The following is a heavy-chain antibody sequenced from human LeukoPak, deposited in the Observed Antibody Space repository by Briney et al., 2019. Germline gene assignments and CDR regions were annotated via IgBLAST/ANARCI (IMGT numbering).Heavy chain of an antibody. V-gene: IGHV1-18*01. J-gene: IGHJ5*02. CDR2: ISAYNGNT. Sequence: ASVKVSCKASGYTFTSYGISWVRQAPGQGLEWMGWISAYNGNTNYAQKLQGRVTMTTDTSTSTAYMGLRSLRSDDTAVYYCARDRAPWAVNWFDPWGQGTLVPVSS. CDR3: ARDRAPWAVNWFDP. CDR1: GYTFTSYG. D-gene: IGHD3-10*01.